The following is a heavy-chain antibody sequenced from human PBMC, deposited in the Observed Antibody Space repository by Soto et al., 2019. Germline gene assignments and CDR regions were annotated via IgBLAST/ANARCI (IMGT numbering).Heavy chain of an antibody. CDR2: ISSSGVSM. CDR3: ARGGFNYAS. CDR1: GFTFSSSY. Sequence: QVQLLQSGGGLVKPGGSLRLSCAASGFTFSSSYMSWIRQAPGKGLEWVSYISSSGVSMYYADSVKGLFTISRDNANNSLYLQMNSLRAEDTAVYYCARGGFNYASWGQGTLVTVSP. J-gene: IGHJ5*02. D-gene: IGHD5-18*01. V-gene: IGHV3-11*01.